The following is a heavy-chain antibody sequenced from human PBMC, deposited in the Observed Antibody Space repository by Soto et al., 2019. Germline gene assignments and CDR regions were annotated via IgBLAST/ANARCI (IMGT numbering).Heavy chain of an antibody. CDR2: ISYDGSNK. V-gene: IGHV3-30*18. CDR3: AKGPTYYDILTGHIRGYYYGMDV. D-gene: IGHD3-9*01. J-gene: IGHJ6*01. CDR1: GFTFSSYG. Sequence: GGSLRLSCAASGFTFSSYGMHWVRQAPGKGLEWVAVISYDGSNKYYADSVKGRFTISRDNSKNTLYLQMNSLRAEDTAVYYCAKGPTYYDILTGHIRGYYYGMDVWGQGTTVTVSS.